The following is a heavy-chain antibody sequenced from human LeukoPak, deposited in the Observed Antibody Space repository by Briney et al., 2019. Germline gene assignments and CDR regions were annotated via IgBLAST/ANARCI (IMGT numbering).Heavy chain of an antibody. Sequence: GGSLRLSCAASGFTFSSYAMHWVRQAPGKGLEWVAVISFDGRKKYHADSVMGRFTISRDTSKNTLYLQMTSLRAEDTAVYYCARGGSGWYGRFDYWGQGTLVTVSS. CDR1: GFTFSSYA. J-gene: IGHJ4*02. V-gene: IGHV3-30*04. D-gene: IGHD6-19*01. CDR3: ARGGSGWYGRFDY. CDR2: ISFDGRKK.